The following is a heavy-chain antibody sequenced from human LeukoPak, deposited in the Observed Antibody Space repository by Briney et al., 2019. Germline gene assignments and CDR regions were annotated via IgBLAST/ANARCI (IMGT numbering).Heavy chain of an antibody. V-gene: IGHV5-51*01. CDR2: MYPGDSDT. D-gene: IGHD3-10*01. CDR1: GYSFTNYW. Sequence: GESLKISCKGSGYSFTNYWIGWVRQMPGKGLEWTGIMYPGDSDTRYSPSFHGQVTISADKSVSTTYLQWSSLRASDTAMYYCAASTYGSGSYVGFDSWGQGTLVSVSS. CDR3: AASTYGSGSYVGFDS. J-gene: IGHJ4*02.